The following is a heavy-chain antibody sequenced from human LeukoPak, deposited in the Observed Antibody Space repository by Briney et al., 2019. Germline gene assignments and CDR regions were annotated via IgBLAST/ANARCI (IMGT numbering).Heavy chain of an antibody. D-gene: IGHD3-10*01. CDR1: GFTFSTYG. J-gene: IGHJ4*02. V-gene: IGHV3-30*02. Sequence: GGSLRLSCAASGFTFSTYGMHWVRQAPGKGLEWVALIHYDGSNKYYADSVKGRFTVSRDNSQNTLYLQMNILRAEDTGVYYCTREEVRAPLDHWGQGTLVTVSS. CDR2: IHYDGSNK. CDR3: TREEVRAPLDH.